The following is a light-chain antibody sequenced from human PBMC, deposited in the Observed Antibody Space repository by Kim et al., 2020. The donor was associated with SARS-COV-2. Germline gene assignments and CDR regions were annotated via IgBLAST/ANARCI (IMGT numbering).Light chain of an antibody. CDR2: DAS. CDR3: QQRSNWHVA. J-gene: IGKJ4*01. CDR1: QGVSSY. V-gene: IGKV3D-11*01. Sequence: SVSAGERATLACRASQGVSSYLAWYQQKPGQAPRLLIYDASNRATGIPAKFSGSGPGTDFTLTISSLEPEDFAVYYCQQRSNWHVAFGGGTKLEI.